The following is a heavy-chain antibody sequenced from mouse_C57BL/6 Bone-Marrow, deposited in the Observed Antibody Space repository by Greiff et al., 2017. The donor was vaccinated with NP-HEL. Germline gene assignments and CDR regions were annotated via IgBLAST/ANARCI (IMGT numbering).Heavy chain of an antibody. V-gene: IGHV1-52*01. CDR3: ARGATMVTT. Sequence: QVQLQQPGAELVRPGSSVKLSCKASGYTFTSYWMHWVKQRPIQGLEWIGNIDPSDSESHYNQKFKDKATLTVDKSSSTAYMQLSSLTSEDSAVYYGARGATMVTTWGQGTLVTVSA. CDR1: GYTFTSYW. D-gene: IGHD2-2*01. CDR2: IDPSDSES. J-gene: IGHJ3*01.